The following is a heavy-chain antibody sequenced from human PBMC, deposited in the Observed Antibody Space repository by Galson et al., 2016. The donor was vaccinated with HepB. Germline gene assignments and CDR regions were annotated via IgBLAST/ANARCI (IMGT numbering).Heavy chain of an antibody. V-gene: IGHV1-8*01. D-gene: IGHD6-19*01. CDR1: GYTFTTYD. CDR2: VNTNSGNT. J-gene: IGHJ6*02. CDR3: ARGAGIAVADYFYYYAFDV. Sequence: SVKVSCKASGYTFTTYDINWVRQATGQGLEWMGWVNTNSGNTGYAQKFQGRVTMSRNSSINTAYMELTSLRSEDTAVYYCARGAGIAVADYFYYYAFDVWGQETTVTVSS.